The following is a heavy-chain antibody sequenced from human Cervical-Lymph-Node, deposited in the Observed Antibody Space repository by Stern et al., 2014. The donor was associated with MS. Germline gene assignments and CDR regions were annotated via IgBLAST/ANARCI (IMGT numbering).Heavy chain of an antibody. V-gene: IGHV3-33*01. D-gene: IGHD5-24*01. CDR3: ARGHIPYAYNYLFDY. Sequence: EQLVESGGGVVQPGTSLRLSCAASGFTFSSYGMHWVRQAPGQGLEGVALAWHEGSTALYTKSVKGRFAISRDHFKTPLFFEMNSLTAEDTAVYYCARGHIPYAYNYLFDYWGQGTLVTVSS. J-gene: IGHJ4*02. CDR1: GFTFSSYG. CDR2: AWHEGSTA.